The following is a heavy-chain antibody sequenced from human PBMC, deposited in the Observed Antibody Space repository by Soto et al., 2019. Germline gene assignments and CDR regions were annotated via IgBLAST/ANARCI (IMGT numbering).Heavy chain of an antibody. J-gene: IGHJ5*02. CDR1: GFTFDDYA. CDR2: ISWNSGSI. Sequence: GGSLRLSCAASGFTFDDYAMHWGRQAPGKGLEWVSGISWNSGSIGYADSVKGRFTISRDNAKNSLYLQMNSLRAEDTALYYCAKEVAAPMARGWFDPWGQGTLVTVSS. V-gene: IGHV3-9*01. CDR3: AKEVAAPMARGWFDP. D-gene: IGHD6-6*01.